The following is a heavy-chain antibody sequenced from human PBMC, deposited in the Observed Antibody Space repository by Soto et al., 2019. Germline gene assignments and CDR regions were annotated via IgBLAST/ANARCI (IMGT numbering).Heavy chain of an antibody. CDR2: IWYDGSNK. V-gene: IGHV3-33*01. D-gene: IGHD2-2*01. CDR3: ARVLYQPQLPPGFSDY. CDR1: GFTFSSYG. Sequence: GGSLRLSCAASGFTFSSYGMHWVRQAPGKGLGWVAVIWYDGSNKYYADSVKGRFTISRDNSKNTLYLQMNSLRAEDTAVYYCARVLYQPQLPPGFSDYWGQGTLVTVSS. J-gene: IGHJ4*02.